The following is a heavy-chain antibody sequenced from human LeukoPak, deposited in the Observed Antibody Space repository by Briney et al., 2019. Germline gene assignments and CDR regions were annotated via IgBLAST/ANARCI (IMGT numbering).Heavy chain of an antibody. J-gene: IGHJ5*02. Sequence: QPGGSLRLSCAASGFTFSSYWMSWVRQAPGKGLEWVGNIKQDGSENYYVDSVKGRFTISRDNAKNSLYLQMNSLRAEDTAVYYCARVAEEDIVVPGGFDPWGQGTLVTVSS. CDR3: ARVAEEDIVVPGGFDP. V-gene: IGHV3-7*02. CDR1: GFTFSSYW. CDR2: IKQDGSEN. D-gene: IGHD2-15*01.